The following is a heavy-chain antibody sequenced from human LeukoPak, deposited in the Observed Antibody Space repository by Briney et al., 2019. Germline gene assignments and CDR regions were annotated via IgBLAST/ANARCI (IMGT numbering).Heavy chain of an antibody. CDR2: INWNGGST. Sequence: SGGSLRLSCAASGFTFDDYGMSWVRQVPGKGLEWVSGINWNGGSTGYADSVKGRFTISRDNAKNSLYLQMNSLRAEDTALYYCARGVYYYDSSGYYILGYWGQGTLVTVSS. CDR3: ARGVYYYDSSGYYILGY. V-gene: IGHV3-20*04. CDR1: GFTFDDYG. J-gene: IGHJ4*02. D-gene: IGHD3-22*01.